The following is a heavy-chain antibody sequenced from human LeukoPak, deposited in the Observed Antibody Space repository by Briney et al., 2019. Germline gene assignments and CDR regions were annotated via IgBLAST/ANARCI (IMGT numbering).Heavy chain of an antibody. CDR2: ISGSGGST. V-gene: IGHV3-23*01. Sequence: GGSLRLSCAASGFTFSSYAMSWVRQAPGKGLEWVSAISGSGGSTYYADSVKGRFTISRDNSKNTLYLQMNSLRAEDTAVYYCAKDQVSGYDYYYYGMDVWGQGTTVTVSS. J-gene: IGHJ6*02. CDR3: AKDQVSGYDYYYYGMDV. D-gene: IGHD5-12*01. CDR1: GFTFSSYA.